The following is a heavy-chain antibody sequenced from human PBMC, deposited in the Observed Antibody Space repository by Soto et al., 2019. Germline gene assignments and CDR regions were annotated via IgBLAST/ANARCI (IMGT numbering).Heavy chain of an antibody. D-gene: IGHD6-13*01. CDR2: IYYGGST. Sequence: PSETLSLTCTVSGGSISSYYWSWIRQPPGKGLEWIGYIYYGGSTNYNPSLKSRVTISVDTSKNQFSLKLSSVTAADTAVYYCASGGLAAAHYYYYYGMDVWGQGTTVTVSS. J-gene: IGHJ6*02. CDR1: GGSISSYY. CDR3: ASGGLAAAHYYYYYGMDV. V-gene: IGHV4-59*01.